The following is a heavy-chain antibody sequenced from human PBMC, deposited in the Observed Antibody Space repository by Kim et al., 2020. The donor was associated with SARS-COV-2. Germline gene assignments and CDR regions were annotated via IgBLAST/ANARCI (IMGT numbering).Heavy chain of an antibody. V-gene: IGHV3-23*01. J-gene: IGHJ6*02. Sequence: GRFTISRDNSKNTLYLQMNSLRAEDTAVYYCAKDLKVRGVIPLGYGMDVWGQGTTVTVSS. D-gene: IGHD3-10*01. CDR3: AKDLKVRGVIPLGYGMDV.